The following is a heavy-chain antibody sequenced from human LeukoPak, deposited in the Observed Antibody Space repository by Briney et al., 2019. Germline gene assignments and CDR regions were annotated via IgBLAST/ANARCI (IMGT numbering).Heavy chain of an antibody. D-gene: IGHD5-24*01. V-gene: IGHV5-51*01. CDR3: ARPRDGYNNYFDY. CDR1: GYIFNSYW. Sequence: PGESLKISCKGSGYIFNSYWIAWVRQMPGRGLEWIGVIYPGDSDTRYSPSFQGQVTISADKSISTAYLQWSSLKASDTAIYYCARPRDGYNNYFDYWGQGTLVTVSS. J-gene: IGHJ4*02. CDR2: IYPGDSDT.